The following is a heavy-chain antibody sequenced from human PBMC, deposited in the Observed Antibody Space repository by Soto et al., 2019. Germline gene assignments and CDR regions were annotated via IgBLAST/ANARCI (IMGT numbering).Heavy chain of an antibody. CDR1: GITFGSRA. CDR2: ITDTGGDA. CDR3: AKDQGN. J-gene: IGHJ4*02. V-gene: IGHV3-23*01. Sequence: EVQLLESGGDLIQPGGSLRLSCVASGITFGSRAMSWVRQAPGEGLEWVSTITDTGGDAKYADSVRGRFTISRDNSKNTLYLQMNSLRAEDTAVYYCAKDQGNWGQGTLVTVSS.